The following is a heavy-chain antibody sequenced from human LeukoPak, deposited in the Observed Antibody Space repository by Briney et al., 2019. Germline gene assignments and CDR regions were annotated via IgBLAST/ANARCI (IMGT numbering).Heavy chain of an antibody. Sequence: PSETLSLTCTVSGGSISSYYWSWIRQPPGKGLEWIGYIYYSGSTKYNPSLKSRVTISVDTSKNQFSLKLSSVTAADTAVYYCASSTYYYDSSGYYYGMDVWGQGTTVTVSS. V-gene: IGHV4-59*08. D-gene: IGHD3-22*01. CDR3: ASSTYYYDSSGYYYGMDV. CDR1: GGSISSYY. CDR2: IYYSGST. J-gene: IGHJ6*02.